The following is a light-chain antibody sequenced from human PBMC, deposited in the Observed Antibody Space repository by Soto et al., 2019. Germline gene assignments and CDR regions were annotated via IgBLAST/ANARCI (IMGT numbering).Light chain of an antibody. J-gene: IGKJ1*01. CDR1: QPMSIY. Sequence: DIQMTQSPSSLSASVGDRVTITCRASQPMSIYFNWYQQKPGKAPKLLIYAASSLQSGVPSRFSGSGSGTEFALTISSLQPEDFATYYCQQSYTTPWTFGQGTKVEIK. CDR2: AAS. V-gene: IGKV1-39*01. CDR3: QQSYTTPWT.